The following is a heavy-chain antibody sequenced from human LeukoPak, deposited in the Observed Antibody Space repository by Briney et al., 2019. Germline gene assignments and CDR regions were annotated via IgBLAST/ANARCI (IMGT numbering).Heavy chain of an antibody. CDR1: GFTFSNAW. V-gene: IGHV3-23*01. CDR2: ISGSGGST. J-gene: IGHJ6*04. D-gene: IGHD3-10*02. CDR3: AELGITMIGGV. Sequence: GGSLRLSCAASGFTFSNAWMSWVRQAPGKGLEWVSAISGSGGSTYYADSVKGRFTISRDSSKNTLYLQMNSLRAEDTAVYYCAELGITMIGGVWGKGTTVTISS.